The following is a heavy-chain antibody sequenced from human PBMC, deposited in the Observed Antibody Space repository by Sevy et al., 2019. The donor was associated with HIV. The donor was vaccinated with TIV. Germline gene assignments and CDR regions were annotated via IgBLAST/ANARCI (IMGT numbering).Heavy chain of an antibody. CDR2: INPNSGGT. V-gene: IGHV1-2*02. CDR3: ARELEKSAAGRVGPPSDP. CDR1: GYTFTGYY. Sequence: ASVKVSCKASGYTFTGYYMHWVRQAPGQGLEWMGWINPNSGGTNYAQTFQGRVTMTRDTSISTAYMELSRLRSDDTAVYYCARELEKSAAGRVGPPSDPWGQGTLVTVSS. D-gene: IGHD6-13*01. J-gene: IGHJ5*02.